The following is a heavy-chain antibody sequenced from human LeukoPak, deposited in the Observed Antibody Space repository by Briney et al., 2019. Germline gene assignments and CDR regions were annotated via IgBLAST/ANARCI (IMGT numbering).Heavy chain of an antibody. V-gene: IGHV3-21*01. D-gene: IGHD4-11*01. CDR3: ARDWTTVGPFDY. Sequence: GGSLRLSCAASGFTFSNAWTNWVRQAPGKGLEWVSSISSSSSYKYYADSVKGRFTISRDNAKNSLYLQMNSLRAEDTAVYYCARDWTTVGPFDYWGQGTLVTVSS. CDR1: GFTFSNAW. J-gene: IGHJ4*02. CDR2: ISSSSSYK.